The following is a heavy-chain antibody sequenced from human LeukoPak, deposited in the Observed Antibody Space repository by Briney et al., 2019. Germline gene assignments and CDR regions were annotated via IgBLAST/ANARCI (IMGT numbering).Heavy chain of an antibody. D-gene: IGHD1-26*01. Sequence: GGSLRLFCAASGFTFSSYAMSWVRQAPGKGLEWVSAISGSGGSTYYADSVKGRFTISRDNSKNTLYLQMNSLRAEDTAVYYCAKGGYSGSYLDAFDIWGQGTMVTVSS. V-gene: IGHV3-23*01. CDR3: AKGGYSGSYLDAFDI. CDR2: ISGSGGST. CDR1: GFTFSSYA. J-gene: IGHJ3*02.